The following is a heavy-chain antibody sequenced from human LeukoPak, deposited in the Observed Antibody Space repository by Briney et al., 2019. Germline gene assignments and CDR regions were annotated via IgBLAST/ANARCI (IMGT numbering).Heavy chain of an antibody. D-gene: IGHD4-17*01. CDR3: ARGELTTLTTGAFDI. Sequence: SETLSLTCAVSGYSISSGNYWGWIRQPPGKGLEWIGSIYHSGSTYYNPSLKSRVTISVDTSKNQFSLKLSSVTAADTAVYYCARGELTTLTTGAFDIWGQGTMVTVSS. CDR1: GYSISSGNY. CDR2: IYHSGST. V-gene: IGHV4-38-2*01. J-gene: IGHJ3*02.